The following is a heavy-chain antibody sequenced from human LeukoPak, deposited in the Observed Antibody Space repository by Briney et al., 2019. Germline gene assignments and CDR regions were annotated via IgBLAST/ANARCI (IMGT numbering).Heavy chain of an antibody. CDR1: GGSFSGYY. CDR2: INHSGST. V-gene: IGHV4-34*01. J-gene: IGHJ4*02. D-gene: IGHD5-12*01. CDR3: ARGSKYGYDNDY. Sequence: SETLSLTCAVYGGSFSGYYWSWIRQSPGKGLEWIGEINHSGSTNYNPSLKSRVTISVDTSKNQFSLKLSSVTAADTAVYYCARGSKYGYDNDYWGQGTLVTVSS.